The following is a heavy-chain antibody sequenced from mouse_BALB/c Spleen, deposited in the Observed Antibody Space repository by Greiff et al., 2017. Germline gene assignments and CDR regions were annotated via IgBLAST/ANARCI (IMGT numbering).Heavy chain of an antibody. Sequence: EVQGVESGGGLVKPGGSLKLSCAASGFTFSDYYLYWVRQTPETRLEWVATISDGGGYTYYPDSVKGRFTISRDNAKNNLYLQMSSLKSEDTAMYYCARDDYYAMDYWGQGTSVTVSS. V-gene: IGHV5-4*02. CDR3: ARDDYYAMDY. CDR2: ISDGGGYT. CDR1: GFTFSDYY. J-gene: IGHJ4*01.